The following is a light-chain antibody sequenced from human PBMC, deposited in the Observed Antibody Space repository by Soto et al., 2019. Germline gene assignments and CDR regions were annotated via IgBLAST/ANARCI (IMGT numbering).Light chain of an antibody. CDR2: EVS. CDR1: SSDVGGYNY. CDR3: SSYAFSNTPYV. J-gene: IGLJ1*01. V-gene: IGLV2-8*01. Sequence: QSALTQPPSASGSPGQSVTISCTGTSSDVGGYNYVSWYQQHPGKAPKLMIYEVSKRPSGVPDRFAGSKSGNTASLTVSGLQAEDEADYYCSSYAFSNTPYVYGTGTKVTVL.